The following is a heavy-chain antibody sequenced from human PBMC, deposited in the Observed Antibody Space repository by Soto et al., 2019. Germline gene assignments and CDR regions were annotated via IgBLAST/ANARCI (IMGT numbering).Heavy chain of an antibody. CDR3: AIIRGYSGYDYSPFDY. CDR2: ISGSGGST. Sequence: GGSLRLSCAASGFTFSSYAMSWVRQAPGKGLEWVSAISGSGGSTYYADSVKGRFTISRDNSKNTLYLQMNSLRAEDTAVYYCAIIRGYSGYDYSPFDYWGQGTLVTVSS. CDR1: GFTFSSYA. D-gene: IGHD5-12*01. V-gene: IGHV3-23*01. J-gene: IGHJ4*02.